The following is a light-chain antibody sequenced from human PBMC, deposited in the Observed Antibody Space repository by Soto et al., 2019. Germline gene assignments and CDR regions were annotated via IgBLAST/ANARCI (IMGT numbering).Light chain of an antibody. Sequence: DIHMTQSPSSLSASVGDIVTVTCQASQDIGNYLSWYQQKPGKAPKLLIYAASSLQSGVPSRFSGSGSGTDFTLTISSLQPEDFATYYCQQSYNTLLTFGPGTKVDIK. J-gene: IGKJ3*01. CDR3: QQSYNTLLT. V-gene: IGKV1-39*01. CDR1: QDIGNY. CDR2: AAS.